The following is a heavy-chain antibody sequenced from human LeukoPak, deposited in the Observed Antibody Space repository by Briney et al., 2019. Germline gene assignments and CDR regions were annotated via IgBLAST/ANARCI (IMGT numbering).Heavy chain of an antibody. D-gene: IGHD2-15*01. Sequence: GESLKISCKGSGYSFSSYWIGWVRQMPGKGLEWMGIIYPGDSDTRYSPSFQGQVTISADKSISTAYLQWSSLKASDTAMYYCARRAYCSGGSCYFDYWGQGTLVTVSS. CDR2: IYPGDSDT. V-gene: IGHV5-51*01. CDR1: GYSFSSYW. J-gene: IGHJ4*02. CDR3: ARRAYCSGGSCYFDY.